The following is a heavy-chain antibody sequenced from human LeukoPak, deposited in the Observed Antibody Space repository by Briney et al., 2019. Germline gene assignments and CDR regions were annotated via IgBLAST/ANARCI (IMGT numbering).Heavy chain of an antibody. CDR2: ISSSGGYI. CDR1: GFTLNSHS. Sequence: GGSLRLSCAASGFTLNSHSMTWVRQAPGKGLEWVSTISSSGGYIYYADSVKGRFTISRDTAKNSLYLQMNSLRVEDTAVYSCARLRDTVTSASDYWGQGTLVTVSS. CDR3: ARLRDTVTSASDY. V-gene: IGHV3-21*01. J-gene: IGHJ4*02. D-gene: IGHD4-17*01.